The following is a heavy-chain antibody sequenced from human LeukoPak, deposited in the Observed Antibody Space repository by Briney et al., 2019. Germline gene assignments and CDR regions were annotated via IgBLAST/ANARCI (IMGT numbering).Heavy chain of an antibody. V-gene: IGHV3-23*01. CDR3: ARAEPCSGGSCYYFDY. J-gene: IGHJ4*02. D-gene: IGHD2-15*01. Sequence: GGSLRLSCVGSGFTFRSHAMSWVRQAPEKGLEFVSGIYENGGTTYYADSVKGRFTISRDNSKNTLYLQMNSLRAEDTAVYYCARAEPCSGGSCYYFDYWGQGTLVTVSS. CDR2: IYENGGTT. CDR1: GFTFRSHA.